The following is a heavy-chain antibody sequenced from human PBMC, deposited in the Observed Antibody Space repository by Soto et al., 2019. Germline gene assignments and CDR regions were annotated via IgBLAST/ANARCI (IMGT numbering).Heavy chain of an antibody. J-gene: IGHJ4*02. CDR3: VRSFSFDWLLFTLDY. CDR1: GFTFNTYW. D-gene: IGHD3-9*01. V-gene: IGHV3-7*01. CDR2: IKEDGSEE. Sequence: QLVESGGGLVQPGGSLRLSCATSGFTFNTYWMTWVRQAPGKGLEWVAKIKEDGSEENYVDSVKGRFTNSRDNGKNSLFLQMNRLRREYSAVYYCVRSFSFDWLLFTLDYWGQGTLVSVSS.